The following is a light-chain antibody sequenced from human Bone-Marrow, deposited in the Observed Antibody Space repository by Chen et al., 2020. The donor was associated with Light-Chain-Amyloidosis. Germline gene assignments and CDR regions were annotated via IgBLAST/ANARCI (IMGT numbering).Light chain of an antibody. CDR3: QQRSNWPPLT. J-gene: IGKJ4*01. CDR2: DAS. CDR1: QNVGTY. V-gene: IGKV3-11*01. Sequence: ELVLTQSPATLPLSLGERATLSCRASQNVGTYLAWYQQKPGQAPRLLIYDASNRATGIPGRFSGSGSGTALTLTISSLEPEDFAVYYCQQRSNWPPLTFGGGTKVEMK.